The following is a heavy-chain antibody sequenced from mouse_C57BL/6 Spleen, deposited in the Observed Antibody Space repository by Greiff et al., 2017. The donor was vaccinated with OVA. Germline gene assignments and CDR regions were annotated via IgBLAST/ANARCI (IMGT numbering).Heavy chain of an antibody. CDR3: ARPGGYYGSSPFDY. CDR2: ISSGSSTI. V-gene: IGHV5-17*01. Sequence: VQLQQSGGGLVKPGGSLKLSCAASGFTFSDYGMHWVRQAPEKGLEWVAYISSGSSTIYYADTVKGRFTISRDNAKNTLFLQMTSLRSEDTAMYYCARPGGYYGSSPFDYWGQGTTLTVSS. D-gene: IGHD1-1*01. J-gene: IGHJ2*01. CDR1: GFTFSDYG.